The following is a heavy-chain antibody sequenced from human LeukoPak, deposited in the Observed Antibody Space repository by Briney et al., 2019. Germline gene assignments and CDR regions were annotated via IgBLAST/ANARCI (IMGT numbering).Heavy chain of an antibody. CDR1: GGSISSYY. D-gene: IGHD2-2*02. CDR3: ARRRCSSTSCYTSWFDP. Sequence: SETLSLTCTVSGGSISSYYWSWIRQPPGKGLEWIGYIYTSGSTNYNPSLKSRVTISVDTSKNQFSLKPSSVTAADTAVYYCARRRCSSTSCYTSWFDPWGQGTLVTVSS. J-gene: IGHJ5*02. V-gene: IGHV4-4*09. CDR2: IYTSGST.